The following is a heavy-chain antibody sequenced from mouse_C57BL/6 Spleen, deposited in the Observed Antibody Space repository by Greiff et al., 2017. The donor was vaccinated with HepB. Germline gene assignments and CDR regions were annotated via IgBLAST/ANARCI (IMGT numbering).Heavy chain of an antibody. CDR3: ARMGWLLPWFAY. CDR1: GYTFTSYW. Sequence: QVQLKQPGAELVMPGASVKLSCKASGYTFTSYWMHWVKQRPGQGLEWIGEIDPSDSYTNYNQKFKGKSTLTVDKSSSTAYMQLSSLTSEDSAVYYCARMGWLLPWFAYWGQGTLVTVSA. D-gene: IGHD2-3*01. CDR2: IDPSDSYT. V-gene: IGHV1-69*01. J-gene: IGHJ3*01.